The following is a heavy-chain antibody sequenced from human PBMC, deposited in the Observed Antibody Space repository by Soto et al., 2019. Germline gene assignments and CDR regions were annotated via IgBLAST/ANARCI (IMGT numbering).Heavy chain of an antibody. CDR1: GYTFTSYY. CDR3: AGPVGTAMGFREAYGMDV. J-gene: IGHJ6*04. V-gene: IGHV1-46*01. Sequence: ASVKVSCKASGYTFTSYYMHWVRQAPGQGLEWMGIINPSGGSTSYAQKFQGRVTMTRDTSTSTVYMELSSLRSEDTAVYYCAGPVGTAMGFREAYGMDVWGKGTTFTVS. D-gene: IGHD2-21*02. CDR2: INPSGGST.